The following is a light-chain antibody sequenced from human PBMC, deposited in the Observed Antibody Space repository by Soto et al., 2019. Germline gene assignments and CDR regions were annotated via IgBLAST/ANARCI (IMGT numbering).Light chain of an antibody. CDR1: QSVSSSY. Sequence: EIVLIQSPATLSLSPGERATLSCRASQSVSSSYLAWYQQKPGQAPGLLMYGASSRATGIPDRFSGSGSGTDFTLTISRLEPEDFAVYYCQQYGSSPLFTFGPGTKVDIK. V-gene: IGKV3-20*01. CDR2: GAS. CDR3: QQYGSSPLFT. J-gene: IGKJ3*01.